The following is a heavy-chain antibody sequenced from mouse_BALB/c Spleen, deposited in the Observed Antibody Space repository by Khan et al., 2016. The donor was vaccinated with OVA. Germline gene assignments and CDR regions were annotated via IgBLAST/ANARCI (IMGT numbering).Heavy chain of an antibody. CDR3: ARGGYASFDY. V-gene: IGHV1-4*01. J-gene: IGHJ3*01. CDR2: INPSSDYN. D-gene: IGHD1-1*01. Sequence: QVQLQQSGAELARPGASVKMSCKASGYIFTSYMMHWVKQRPGQGLEWIGDINPSSDYNNYNQKFKDKATLTADKSSSTAYMQLSSLTSEDSAVYYCARGGYASFDYWGQGTLVTVSA. CDR1: GYIFTSYM.